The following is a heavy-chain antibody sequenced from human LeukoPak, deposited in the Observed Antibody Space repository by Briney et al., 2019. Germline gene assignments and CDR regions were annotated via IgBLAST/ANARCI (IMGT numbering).Heavy chain of an antibody. CDR2: IYHSVSS. D-gene: IGHD4-23*01. Sequence: PSETLSLTCTVSGGSVSSQCWSWIRQPAGEGLEWIGYIYHSVSSNYNPSLKSRVIISVDTSKNQFSLKQSSVTASDTAVYYCARRLGGGNMAAFDIWGQGTMVTASS. J-gene: IGHJ3*02. V-gene: IGHV4-59*08. CDR3: ARRLGGGNMAAFDI. CDR1: GGSVSSQC.